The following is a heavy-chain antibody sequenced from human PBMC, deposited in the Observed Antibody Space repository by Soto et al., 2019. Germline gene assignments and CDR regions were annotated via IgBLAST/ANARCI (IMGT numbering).Heavy chain of an antibody. Sequence: PSETLSLTCTVSGGSISSGGYYWSWIRQHPGKGLEWIGYIYYSGSTHYNPSLKSRVTISVDTSKNQFSLKLSSVTAADTAVYYCARALFGSGYDFWSGPDAFDIWGQGTMVTVSS. CDR3: ARALFGSGYDFWSGPDAFDI. J-gene: IGHJ3*02. CDR1: GGSISSGGYY. D-gene: IGHD3-3*01. V-gene: IGHV4-31*03. CDR2: IYYSGST.